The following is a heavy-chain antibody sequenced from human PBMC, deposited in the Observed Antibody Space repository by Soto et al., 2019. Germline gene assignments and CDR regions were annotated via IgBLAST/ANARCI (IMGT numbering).Heavy chain of an antibody. J-gene: IGHJ6*02. CDR1: GGSISSGDYF. CDR2: VYNSGST. Sequence: QVQLQESGPGLVKPSQTLSLTCTVSGGSISSGDYFWSWIRQHPGKGLEWIGYVYNSGSTYYNPSLKSRLTISVDTSKNQFSLKLSSMTAADTAVYYCARDIRRSGHYYGMDVWGQGTTVTVSS. CDR3: ARDIRRSGHYYGMDV. V-gene: IGHV4-31*03. D-gene: IGHD2-21*01.